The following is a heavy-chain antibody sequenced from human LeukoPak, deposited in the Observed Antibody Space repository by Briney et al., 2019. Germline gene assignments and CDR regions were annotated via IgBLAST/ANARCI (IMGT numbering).Heavy chain of an antibody. CDR1: GFTFSTYG. V-gene: IGHV3-30*02. CDR3: AKEKSQYCSSPSCYTKDLDY. D-gene: IGHD2-2*02. CDR2: IRNDGSNK. J-gene: IGHJ4*02. Sequence: GGSLRLSCAASGFTFSTYGMHWVRQAPGKGLEWVAFIRNDGSNKYYADSVKGRFTISRDNSKNTLYLQMNSLRAEDTAVYYCAKEKSQYCSSPSCYTKDLDYWGQGTLVTVSS.